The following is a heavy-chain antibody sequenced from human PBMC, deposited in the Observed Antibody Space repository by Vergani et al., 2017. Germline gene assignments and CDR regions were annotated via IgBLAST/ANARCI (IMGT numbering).Heavy chain of an antibody. V-gene: IGHV1-2*02. D-gene: IGHD3-10*01. Sequence: QVQLVQSGAEVKKPGASVKVSCKASGYTFTGYYMHGVRQAPGQGLEWMGWINPNSGGTNYAQKFQGRVTMTRDTSISTAYMELSRLRSDDTAVYYCARGRITMVRGVNRDAFDIWGQGTMVTVSS. J-gene: IGHJ3*02. CDR1: GYTFTGYY. CDR2: INPNSGGT. CDR3: ARGRITMVRGVNRDAFDI.